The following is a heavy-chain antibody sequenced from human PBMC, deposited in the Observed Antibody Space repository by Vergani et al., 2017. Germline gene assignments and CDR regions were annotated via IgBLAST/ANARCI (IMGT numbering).Heavy chain of an antibody. CDR1: GGAISHGSYY. CDR3: ARDREPDETFDY. V-gene: IGHV4-61*02. J-gene: IGHJ4*02. CDR2: IYSRRGT. D-gene: IGHD1-26*01. Sequence: QVQLQESGPGLVKPSQTLSLTCTVSGGAISHGSYYWNWIRQSAGKGLEWIGRIYSRRGTDYNPSLKSRVSISVDTSKNQFSLRLSSVTAADTAVYYCARDREPDETFDYWGQGTLVTVSS.